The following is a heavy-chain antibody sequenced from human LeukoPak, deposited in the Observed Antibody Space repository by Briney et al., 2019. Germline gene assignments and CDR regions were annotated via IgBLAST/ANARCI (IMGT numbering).Heavy chain of an antibody. Sequence: GGSRRLSCAVSGFTFSGYAMSWVRQAPGKGLEWVSTISGSGDYTYYADSVKGRFSISRDNSKNTLHLQMNSLRDEDTAVYYCARGSGSYDSWGQGTLVTVSS. CDR1: GFTFSGYA. CDR3: ARGSGSYDS. D-gene: IGHD1-26*01. CDR2: ISGSGDYT. V-gene: IGHV3-23*01. J-gene: IGHJ4*02.